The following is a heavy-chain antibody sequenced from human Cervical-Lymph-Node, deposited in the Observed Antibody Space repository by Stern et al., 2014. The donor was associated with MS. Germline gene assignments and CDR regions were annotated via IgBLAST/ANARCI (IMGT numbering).Heavy chain of an antibody. CDR3: ARGHIPYAYNYLFDY. V-gene: IGHV3-33*01. CDR2: AWYDGSTA. Sequence: VQLVESGGGVVQPGTSLRLSCEASGFTFSSYGMHWVRQAPGKGLEWVALAWYDGSTAYYTHSVKGRFTISRANSKHTLSLQMNSLTAEDTAVYYCARGHIPYAYNYLFDYWGQGTLVTVSS. J-gene: IGHJ4*02. CDR1: GFTFSSYG. D-gene: IGHD5-24*01.